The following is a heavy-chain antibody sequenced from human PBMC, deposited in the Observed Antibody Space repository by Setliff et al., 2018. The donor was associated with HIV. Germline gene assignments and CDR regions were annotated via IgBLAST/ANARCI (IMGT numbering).Heavy chain of an antibody. J-gene: IGHJ3*02. Sequence: SETLSLTCNVSGGSISSGVFYWIWVRQHPGKGLEWVGYIHYSGSTYYNPSLKSPVSMSVDTSKTHFSLNVSSVTAADTAVYYCARASAERSSVRGLGIDFEIWGHGTMVTVSS. D-gene: IGHD3-10*01. V-gene: IGHV4-31*01. CDR3: ARASAERSSVRGLGIDFEI. CDR1: GGSISSGVFY. CDR2: IHYSGST.